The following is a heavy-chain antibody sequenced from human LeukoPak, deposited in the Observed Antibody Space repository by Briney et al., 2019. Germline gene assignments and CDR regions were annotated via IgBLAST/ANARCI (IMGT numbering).Heavy chain of an antibody. D-gene: IGHD2-2*01. CDR2: ISYDGSNK. V-gene: IGHV3-30*01. J-gene: IGHJ4*02. CDR1: GFTFSSYA. Sequence: HPGGSLRLSCAASGFTFSSYAMHWVRQAPGKGLEWVAVISYDGSNKYYPDSVKGRFTISRDNSKNTLYLQMNSLRAEDTAVYYCARDVGSSTSCYFFDYWGQGTLVTVSS. CDR3: ARDVGSSTSCYFFDY.